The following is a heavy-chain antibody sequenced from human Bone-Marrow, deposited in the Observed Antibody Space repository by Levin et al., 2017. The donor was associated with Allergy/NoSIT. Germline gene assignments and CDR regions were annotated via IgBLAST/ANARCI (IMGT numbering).Heavy chain of an antibody. CDR1: GGSFSGHY. V-gene: IGHV4-34*01. J-gene: IGHJ2*01. D-gene: IGHD2-8*01. CDR3: ARDPIVLMMYAVPIHWYFDL. Sequence: AGGSLRLSCAVYGGSFSGHYWSWIRQPPGKGLEWIGEINHSGSTNYNPSLRSRVSISVDTSKNQFSLKLNSVTAADTAVYYCARDPIVLMMYAVPIHWYFDLWGRGTLVTVSS. CDR2: INHSGST.